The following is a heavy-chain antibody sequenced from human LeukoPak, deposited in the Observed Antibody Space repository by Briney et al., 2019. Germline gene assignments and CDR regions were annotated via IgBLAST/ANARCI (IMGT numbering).Heavy chain of an antibody. CDR1: GGSISSGAYY. D-gene: IGHD3-10*01. CDR3: ARENMVRALSEAFDI. V-gene: IGHV4-30-4*01. J-gene: IGHJ3*02. CDR2: IYYSGST. Sequence: SETLSLTCTVSGGSISSGAYYWSWIRQPPGKGLEWIGYIYYSGSTYYNPSLKSRVTISVDTSKNQFSLKLSSVTAADTAVYYCARENMVRALSEAFDIWGQGTMVTVSS.